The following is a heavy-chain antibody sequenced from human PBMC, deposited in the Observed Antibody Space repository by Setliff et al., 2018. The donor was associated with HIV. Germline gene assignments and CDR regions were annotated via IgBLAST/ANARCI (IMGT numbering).Heavy chain of an antibody. CDR3: AKDQGGKLWDYYYYMDV. J-gene: IGHJ6*03. CDR1: GYTFTDYF. V-gene: IGHV1-2*02. D-gene: IGHD5-18*01. CDR2: ISPDNGNR. Sequence: ASVKVSCKSSGYTFTDYFMHWVRQAPGQGLEWMGWISPDNGNRRILRRFQGRVTMTRDTSINTAYMELSGLTSDDTAVYYCAKDQGGKLWDYYYYMDVWGKGTTVTVSS.